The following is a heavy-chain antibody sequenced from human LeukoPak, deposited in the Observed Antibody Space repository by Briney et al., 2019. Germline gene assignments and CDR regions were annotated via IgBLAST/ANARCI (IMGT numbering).Heavy chain of an antibody. J-gene: IGHJ4*02. CDR2: ISSSGSTI. Sequence: PSETLSLTCTVSGGSISSYYWSWIRQAPGKGLEWVSYISSSGSTIYYADSVKGRFTISRDNAKNSLYLQMNSLRAEDTAVYYCARERSSSRGGYFDYWGQGTLVTVSS. V-gene: IGHV3-11*01. CDR1: GGSISSYY. D-gene: IGHD1-26*01. CDR3: ARERSSSRGGYFDY.